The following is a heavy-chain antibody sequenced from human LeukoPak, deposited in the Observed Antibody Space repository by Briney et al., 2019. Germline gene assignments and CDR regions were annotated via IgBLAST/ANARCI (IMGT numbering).Heavy chain of an antibody. D-gene: IGHD5-18*01. Sequence: PSETLSLTCAVYGGSFSGYYWSWIRQPPGKGLEWIGEINHSGSTNYNPSLKSRVTISVDTSKNQFSLKLSSVTAEDTAVYYCARGPEEPIQLWSRALRYWGQGTLVTVSS. CDR2: INHSGST. V-gene: IGHV4-34*01. J-gene: IGHJ4*02. CDR3: ARGPEEPIQLWSRALRY. CDR1: GGSFSGYY.